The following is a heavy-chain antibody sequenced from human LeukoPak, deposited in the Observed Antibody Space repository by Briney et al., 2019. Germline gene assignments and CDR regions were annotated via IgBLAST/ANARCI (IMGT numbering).Heavy chain of an antibody. D-gene: IGHD6-13*01. CDR3: ARKIYSSSRKMGFDI. CDR1: GGSISSYY. V-gene: IGHV4-4*07. Sequence: SETLSLTCTVSGGSISSYYWSWIRQPAGKGLEWIRRIYTSGSTNYNPSLKSRVTISVDTSKNQFSLKLSSVTAADTAVYYCARKIYSSSRKMGFDIWGQGTMVTVSS. J-gene: IGHJ3*02. CDR2: IYTSGST.